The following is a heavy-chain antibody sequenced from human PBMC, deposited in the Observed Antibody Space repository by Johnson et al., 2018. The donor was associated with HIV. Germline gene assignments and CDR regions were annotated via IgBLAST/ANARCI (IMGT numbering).Heavy chain of an antibody. V-gene: IGHV3-23*04. Sequence: VQVVESGGGLVQPGRSLRPSCAASGSIFGDYAMHWVRQAPGKGLEWVSAISGSGGSTYYADSGKGRFTISRDNSRNTLFFQMNSLGVEDTAVYYCANYRGWFGEESTFDIWGQGTVVTVSS. J-gene: IGHJ3*02. D-gene: IGHD3-10*01. CDR3: ANYRGWFGEESTFDI. CDR1: GSIFGDYA. CDR2: ISGSGGST.